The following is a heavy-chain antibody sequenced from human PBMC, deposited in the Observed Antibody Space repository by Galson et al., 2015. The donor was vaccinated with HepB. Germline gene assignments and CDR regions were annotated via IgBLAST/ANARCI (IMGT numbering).Heavy chain of an antibody. D-gene: IGHD3-10*01. CDR2: ISYDGSNK. CDR3: ATGDYLLWFGELSGY. CDR1: GFTFSSYA. Sequence: SLRLSCAASGFTFSSYAMHWVRQAPGKGLEWVAVISYDGSNKYYADSVKGRFTISRDNSKNTLYLQMNSLRAEDTAVYYCATGDYLLWFGELSGYWGQGTLVTVSS. V-gene: IGHV3-30*04. J-gene: IGHJ4*02.